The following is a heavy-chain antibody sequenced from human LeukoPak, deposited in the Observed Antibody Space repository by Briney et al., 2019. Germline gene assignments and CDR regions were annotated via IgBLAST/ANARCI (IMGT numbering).Heavy chain of an antibody. D-gene: IGHD6-19*01. CDR1: GGSMSNSY. J-gene: IGHJ4*02. CDR2: LRTTGST. Sequence: SETLSLTCTVSGGSMSNSYWGWIRQPAEKGLEWIGRLRTTGSTNYNPSLKSRVTMSLDTSKKQFSLKLTSVTAADTAVYYCAKMPVSYSSGWSTFDYWGQGNLVTVSS. CDR3: AKMPVSYSSGWSTFDY. V-gene: IGHV4-4*07.